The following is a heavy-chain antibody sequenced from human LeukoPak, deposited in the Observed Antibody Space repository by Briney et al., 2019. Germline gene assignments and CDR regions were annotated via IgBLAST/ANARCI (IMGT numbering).Heavy chain of an antibody. V-gene: IGHV4-34*01. Sequence: SETLSLTCAVYGGPFSGYYWSWIRQPPGKGLEWIGEINHSGSTNYNPSLKSRVTISVDTSKNQFSLKLSSVTAADTAVYYCARLVPRYGSGSQSDYWGQGTLVTVSS. CDR2: INHSGST. J-gene: IGHJ4*02. CDR3: ARLVPRYGSGSQSDY. D-gene: IGHD3-10*01. CDR1: GGPFSGYY.